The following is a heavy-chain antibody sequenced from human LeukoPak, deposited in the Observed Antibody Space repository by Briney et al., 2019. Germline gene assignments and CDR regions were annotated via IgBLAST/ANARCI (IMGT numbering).Heavy chain of an antibody. CDR2: INPNSGGT. Sequence: ASVKVSCKASGYTFTGYYMHWVRQAPGQGLEWMGWINPNSGGTNYAQKFQGRVTMTRDTSTSTVYMELSSLRSEDTAVYYCARSFYDSSGDFDYWGQGTLVTVSS. D-gene: IGHD3-22*01. J-gene: IGHJ4*02. CDR1: GYTFTGYY. CDR3: ARSFYDSSGDFDY. V-gene: IGHV1-2*02.